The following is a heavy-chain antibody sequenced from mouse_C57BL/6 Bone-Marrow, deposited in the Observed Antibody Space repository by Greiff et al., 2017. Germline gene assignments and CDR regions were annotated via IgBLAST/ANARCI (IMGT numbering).Heavy chain of an antibody. J-gene: IGHJ3*01. CDR1: GFNIKDDS. V-gene: IGHV14-4*01. CDR3: TTEGEGEFAY. CDR2: IDPENGDP. Sequence: VQLKESGAELVRPGDSVTLSCTASGFNIKDDSMNWVKQRPEQGLEWIGWIDPENGDPEYASKLPGKGTITADTSANTAYLQLSSRTSEDTAVYDGTTEGEGEFAYWGQGTLVTVSA.